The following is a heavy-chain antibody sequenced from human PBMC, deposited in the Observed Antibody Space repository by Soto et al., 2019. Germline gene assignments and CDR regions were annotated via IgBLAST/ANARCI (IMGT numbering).Heavy chain of an antibody. D-gene: IGHD3-3*01. Sequence: KPSETLSLTCAVYGGSFSGYYWSWIRQPPGKGLEWIGEINHSGSTNYNPSLKSRVTISVDTSKNQFSLKLSSVTAADTAVYYCARGSGLRFLEWTPPYFDYWGQGTLVTVSS. CDR2: INHSGST. V-gene: IGHV4-34*01. CDR3: ARGSGLRFLEWTPPYFDY. CDR1: GGSFSGYY. J-gene: IGHJ4*02.